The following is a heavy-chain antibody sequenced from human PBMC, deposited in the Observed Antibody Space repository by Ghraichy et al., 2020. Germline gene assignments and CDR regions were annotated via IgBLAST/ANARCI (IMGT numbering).Heavy chain of an antibody. Sequence: GGSLNISCAASGFTFSSYAMSWVRQAPGKGLEWVSTISDTDGSTYYADSVKGRFTISRDNSKNTLYLQMNSLRAEDTAIYYCAKDRTQFRYFDYWGPGTLVTVSS. CDR1: GFTFSSYA. J-gene: IGHJ4*02. CDR2: ISDTDGST. V-gene: IGHV3-23*01. D-gene: IGHD5-24*01. CDR3: AKDRTQFRYFDY.